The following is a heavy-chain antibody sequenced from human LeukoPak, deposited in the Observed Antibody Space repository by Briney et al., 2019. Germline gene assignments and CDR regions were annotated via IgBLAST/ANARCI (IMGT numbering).Heavy chain of an antibody. CDR3: ARGGKYSSSPIDY. CDR1: GFTFISYS. D-gene: IGHD6-6*01. Sequence: PGGSLRLSCAASGFTFISYSIHWVRQAPGKGLEYVSAISSNGGSTYYANSVKGRFTISRDNSKNTLYLQMGSLRAEDMAVYYCARGGKYSSSPIDYWGQGTLVTVSS. J-gene: IGHJ4*02. V-gene: IGHV3-64*01. CDR2: ISSNGGST.